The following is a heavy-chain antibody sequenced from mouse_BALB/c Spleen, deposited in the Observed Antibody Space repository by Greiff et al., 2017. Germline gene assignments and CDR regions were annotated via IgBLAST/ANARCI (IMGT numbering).Heavy chain of an antibody. CDR1: GYTFTSYY. J-gene: IGHJ4*01. V-gene: IGHV1S56*01. Sequence: QVQLQQSGPELVKPGASVKMSCKASGYTFTSYYIHWVKQRPGQGLEWIGWIYPGDGSTKYNEKFKGKTTLTADKSSSTAYMLLSSLTSEDSAIYFCAGDYGNYFYAMDYWGQGTSVTVSS. CDR3: AGDYGNYFYAMDY. CDR2: IYPGDGST. D-gene: IGHD2-1*01.